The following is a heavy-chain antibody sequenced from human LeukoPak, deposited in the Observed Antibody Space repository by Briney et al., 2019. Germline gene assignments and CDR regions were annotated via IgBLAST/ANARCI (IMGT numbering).Heavy chain of an antibody. J-gene: IGHJ4*02. V-gene: IGHV3-7*01. Sequence: GGSLRPSCAASGFTFSSYWMSWVRQAPGKGLEWVANIKQDGSEKYYVDSVKGRFTISRDNAKNSLYLQMNSLRAEDTAVYYCARCGGDCYSGFDYWGQGTLVTVSS. CDR2: IKQDGSEK. CDR1: GFTFSSYW. D-gene: IGHD2-21*02. CDR3: ARCGGDCYSGFDY.